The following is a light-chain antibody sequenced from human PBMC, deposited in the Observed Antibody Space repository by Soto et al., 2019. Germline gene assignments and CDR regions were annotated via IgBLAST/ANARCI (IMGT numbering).Light chain of an antibody. CDR2: GAS. CDR1: QSVSSN. CDR3: QQYNNWPV. J-gene: IGKJ2*01. V-gene: IGKV3-15*01. Sequence: EIVMTQSPATLSVSPGERATFSCRASQSVSSNLAWYQQKPGQAPRLLIYGASTRATGIPARFSGSGSGTEFTLTISSLQSEDFAVYYCQQYNNWPVFGQGTKLEIK.